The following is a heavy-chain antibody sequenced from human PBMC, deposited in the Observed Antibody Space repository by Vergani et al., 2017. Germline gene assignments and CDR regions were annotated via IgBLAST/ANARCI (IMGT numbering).Heavy chain of an antibody. CDR1: GAPIRRSNSY. V-gene: IGHV4-39*01. CDR3: ARHSTVEWLVKLGWIDP. CDR2: IYYSGSP. D-gene: IGHD6-19*01. Sequence: LHLKKPAQDLVNPSATLSLTASASGAPIRRSNSYGGGIRHPPGKGLEWIAGIYYSGSPYYNPSLKGRVTISVDTSKNQFSLKLSSVTAADTAVYFCARHSTVEWLVKLGWIDPWGQGILVTVSS. J-gene: IGHJ5*02.